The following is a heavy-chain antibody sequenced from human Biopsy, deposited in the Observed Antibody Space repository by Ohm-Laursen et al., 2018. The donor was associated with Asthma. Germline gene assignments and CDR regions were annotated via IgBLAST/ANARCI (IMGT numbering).Heavy chain of an antibody. Sequence: SSVKASCKAPGGTFSNFAISWVRQAPGQGLEWLGGIMTVFGTTNYAQKFQGRVTITADESTSTSYMEVTSLRSEDTAIYYCARCQVGYSSGWSLLLKKIYYSGMDVWGQGTAVTVSS. CDR1: GGTFSNFA. CDR3: ARCQVGYSSGWSLLLKKIYYSGMDV. CDR2: IMTVFGTT. D-gene: IGHD6-19*01. J-gene: IGHJ6*02. V-gene: IGHV1-69*01.